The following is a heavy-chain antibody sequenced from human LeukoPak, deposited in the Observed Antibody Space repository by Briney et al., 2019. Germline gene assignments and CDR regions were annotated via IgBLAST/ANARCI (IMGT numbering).Heavy chain of an antibody. D-gene: IGHD6-13*01. Sequence: SETLSLTCTVSGGSISSYYWSWIRQPPGKGLEWIGYIYYSGSTNYNPSLTSRATISVDTSKNQFSLKLSSVTAADTAVYFCTRSTVSSSWYGYYFDYWGQGTLVTVSS. V-gene: IGHV4-59*08. CDR2: IYYSGST. CDR3: TRSTVSSSWYGYYFDY. CDR1: GGSISSYY. J-gene: IGHJ4*02.